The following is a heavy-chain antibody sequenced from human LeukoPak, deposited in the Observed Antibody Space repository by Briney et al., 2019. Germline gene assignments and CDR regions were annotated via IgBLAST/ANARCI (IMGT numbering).Heavy chain of an antibody. J-gene: IGHJ4*02. V-gene: IGHV1-69*05. CDR2: IIPIFGPA. CDR3: GRDQGGAANFDC. D-gene: IGHD3-16*01. Sequence: SVKVSCKASGGTFSSYAISWVRQAPGQGLEWMGRIIPIFGPANYAQKFQGRVTITTDESTSTAYMDLSSLRSEDKAVYYCGRDQGGAANFDCWGQGTLVTVPS. CDR1: GGTFSSYA.